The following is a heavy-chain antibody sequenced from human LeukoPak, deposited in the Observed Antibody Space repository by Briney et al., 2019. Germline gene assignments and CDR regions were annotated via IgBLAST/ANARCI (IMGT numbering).Heavy chain of an antibody. D-gene: IGHD1-26*01. J-gene: IGHJ4*02. V-gene: IGHV4-59*08. CDR3: ARQGGWGGAASLIEF. CDR1: GDSISSFY. Sequence: SETLSLTCTVSGDSISSFYWSWIRQPPGKGLEWIGSMFYRGSTYYNPSLRSRVTISVDTSKNQFSLKLSSVTASDTAIFYCARQGGWGGAASLIEFWGQGTLVTVSS. CDR2: MFYRGST.